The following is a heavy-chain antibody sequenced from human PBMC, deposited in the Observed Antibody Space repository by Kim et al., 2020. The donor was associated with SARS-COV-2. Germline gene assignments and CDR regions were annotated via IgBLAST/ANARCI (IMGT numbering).Heavy chain of an antibody. J-gene: IGHJ5*02. CDR2: IYDSGST. CDR3: ARAYGSGSYRWFDP. Sequence: SETLSLTCTVSGYSISSGYYWGWIRQSPGKGLEWIGSIYDSGSTYYRLSLKSRVTISVDTSKNQFSLNLSSVTAADTAVYYCARAYGSGSYRWFDPWGQGTLVTVSS. CDR1: GYSISSGYY. D-gene: IGHD3-10*01. V-gene: IGHV4-38-2*02.